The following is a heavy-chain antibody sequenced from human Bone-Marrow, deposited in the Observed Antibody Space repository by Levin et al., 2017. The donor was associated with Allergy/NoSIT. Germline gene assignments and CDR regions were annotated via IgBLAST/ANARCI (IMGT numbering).Heavy chain of an antibody. J-gene: IGHJ4*02. CDR3: ARDGVGGTPFRGYFDY. V-gene: IGHV3-33*01. D-gene: IGHD3-16*01. Sequence: GGSLRLSCAASGFGFNKFGMHWVRQAPGKGLECVAFILRDGSIENYADSVKGRFTISRDNSKNTLYLQMNSLRVEDTAVYYCARDGVGGTPFRGYFDYWGQGTLVTVSS. CDR1: GFGFNKFG. CDR2: ILRDGSIE.